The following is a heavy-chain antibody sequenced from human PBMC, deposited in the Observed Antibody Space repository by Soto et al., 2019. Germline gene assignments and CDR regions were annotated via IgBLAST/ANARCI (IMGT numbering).Heavy chain of an antibody. Sequence: SVKVSCKASGGTFSSYAISWVRQAPGQGLEWMGGIIPIFGTANYAQKFQGRVTITADESTSTAYMELSSLRSEDTAVYYCARASYCSSTSCQASPYYFDYWGQGTLVTVSS. CDR3: ARASYCSSTSCQASPYYFDY. J-gene: IGHJ4*02. D-gene: IGHD2-2*01. V-gene: IGHV1-69*13. CDR2: IIPIFGTA. CDR1: GGTFSSYA.